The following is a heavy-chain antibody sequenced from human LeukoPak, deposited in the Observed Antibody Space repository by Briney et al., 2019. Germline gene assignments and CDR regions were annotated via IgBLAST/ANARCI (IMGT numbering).Heavy chain of an antibody. CDR3: ARDRRVYSSSTYDY. CDR1: EFTFSSYS. J-gene: IGHJ4*02. CDR2: ITNSGNSK. Sequence: PGGSLRLSCAASEFTFSSYSMNWVRQAPGKGLEWVSYITNSGNSKSYADSVKGRFTISRDNTKNSLYLQMNSLRAEDTAVYYCARDRRVYSSSTYDYWGQGTLVTVSS. V-gene: IGHV3-48*01. D-gene: IGHD6-13*01.